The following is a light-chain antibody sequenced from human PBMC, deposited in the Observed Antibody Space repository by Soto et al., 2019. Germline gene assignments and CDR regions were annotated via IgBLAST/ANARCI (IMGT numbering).Light chain of an antibody. J-gene: IGKJ4*01. CDR1: QSVSSSY. CDR2: GAS. CDR3: QQYGSSPLT. Sequence: EIVLTQSPGTLSLSPGERVTVSCRASQSVSSSYLAWYQLKPGQAPRLLIYGASSRATGIPDRFSGSGSGTDFTLTISRLEPEDFAVYYCQQYGSSPLTFGGGTKVEIK. V-gene: IGKV3-20*01.